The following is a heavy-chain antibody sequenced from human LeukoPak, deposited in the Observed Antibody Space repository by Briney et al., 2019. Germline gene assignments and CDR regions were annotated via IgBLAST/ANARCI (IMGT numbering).Heavy chain of an antibody. Sequence: PGGSLRLSCAASGFTFSSSAMNWVRQAPGKGLEWVSAITRSGTNTFYRDSVKGRFTVSRDNSKNTIFLQMNTLRADDTAVYFCATDPATVGVTTRDYWGQGTPVTVSS. J-gene: IGHJ4*02. CDR2: ITRSGTNT. D-gene: IGHD1-26*01. CDR3: ATDPATVGVTTRDY. CDR1: GFTFSSSA. V-gene: IGHV3-23*01.